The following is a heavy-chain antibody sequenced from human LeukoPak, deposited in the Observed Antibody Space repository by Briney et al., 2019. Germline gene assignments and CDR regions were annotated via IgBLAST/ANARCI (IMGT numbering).Heavy chain of an antibody. J-gene: IGHJ4*02. V-gene: IGHV1-2*02. CDR3: ARSPREKILTGSYFVY. CDR2: INPSSGGT. CDR1: GYTFTGYY. Sequence: GSSVNVSCKASGYTFTGYYMHWVRQAPGQGLDWVGWINPSSGGTNYAQKVQGRVTMTSDTSISTAYMELSRLRSDDTAVYYCARSPREKILTGSYFVYWGQGTLVTVSS. D-gene: IGHD3-9*01.